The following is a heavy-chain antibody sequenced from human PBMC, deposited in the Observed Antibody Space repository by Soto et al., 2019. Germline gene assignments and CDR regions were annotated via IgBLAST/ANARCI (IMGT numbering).Heavy chain of an antibody. CDR3: ARDATGHSGYAGLEVDY. CDR2: IYYSGST. Sequence: QVQLQESGPGLVKPSQTLSLTCTVSGGSISSGGYYWSWIRQHPGKGLEWIGYIYYSGSTYYNPSLKSRVTISVDTSKNQFSLKLSSVTAADTAVYYCARDATGHSGYAGLEVDYWGQGTLVTVSS. V-gene: IGHV4-31*03. CDR1: GGSISSGGYY. D-gene: IGHD5-12*01. J-gene: IGHJ4*02.